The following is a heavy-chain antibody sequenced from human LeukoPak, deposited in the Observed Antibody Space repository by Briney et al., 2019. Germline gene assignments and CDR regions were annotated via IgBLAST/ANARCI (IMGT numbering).Heavy chain of an antibody. CDR2: IYYSGST. J-gene: IGHJ4*02. D-gene: IGHD4-17*01. Sequence: SETLSLTCTVSGASISTYYWNWIRQPPGKGLEWIGSIYYSGSTDYNPSLNSRVTISVDTSKDQFSLKLTSVITADTAIYYCARSRTVTTSLDYWGPGTLVTVSS. CDR1: GASISTYY. V-gene: IGHV4-59*01. CDR3: ARSRTVTTSLDY.